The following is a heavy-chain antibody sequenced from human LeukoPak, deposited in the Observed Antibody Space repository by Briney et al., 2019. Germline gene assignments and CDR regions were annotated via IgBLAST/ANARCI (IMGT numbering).Heavy chain of an antibody. Sequence: GALRLSCAASGFTFSSYSMNWVRQAPGKGLEWVSSISSSSSYIYYADSVKGRLTISRDNAKNSLYLQMNSLRAEDTAVYYCARDNGGTTYDFWSGYCLDYWGQGTLVTVSS. J-gene: IGHJ4*02. CDR1: GFTFSSYS. D-gene: IGHD3-3*01. V-gene: IGHV3-21*01. CDR3: ARDNGGTTYDFWSGYCLDY. CDR2: ISSSSSYI.